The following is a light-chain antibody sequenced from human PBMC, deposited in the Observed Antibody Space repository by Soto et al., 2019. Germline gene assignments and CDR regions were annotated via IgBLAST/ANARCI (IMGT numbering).Light chain of an antibody. CDR2: QVS. CDR1: QGLVHSNGDTF. V-gene: IGKV2-30*02. Sequence: DVVMTQSPLSLPVTLGQPASISCRSSQGLVHSNGDTFLSWFQQRPGQSPRRLIYQVSNRDSGVPDRFSGSGSGTEFTLTISRVEAEDVAIYYCMQGTHWPYTFGQGTKLEI. CDR3: MQGTHWPYT. J-gene: IGKJ2*01.